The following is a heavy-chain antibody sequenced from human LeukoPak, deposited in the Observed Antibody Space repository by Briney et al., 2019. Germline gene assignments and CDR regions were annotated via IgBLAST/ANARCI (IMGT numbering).Heavy chain of an antibody. Sequence: PSETLSLTCAVDGGSFSGFYWTLIRQPPGKGLEWIGEINQSGITNYSPSLKSRMVISVDTSKKQFSLKLNSVTAADTAVYYCARGGTFGEPFSRSWGQGTLVTVSS. CDR1: GGSFSGFY. V-gene: IGHV4-34*01. D-gene: IGHD3-10*01. CDR3: ARGGTFGEPFSRS. CDR2: INQSGIT. J-gene: IGHJ4*02.